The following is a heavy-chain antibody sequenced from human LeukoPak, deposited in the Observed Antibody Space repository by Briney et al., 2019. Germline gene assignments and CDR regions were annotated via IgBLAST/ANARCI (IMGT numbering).Heavy chain of an antibody. CDR3: AREGTSGTRLNWFDP. D-gene: IGHD1-1*01. J-gene: IGHJ5*02. CDR1: GGSISSYY. Sequence: SETLSLTCTVSGGSISSYYWSWIRQPPGKGLEWIGHIYGSGSTNYNPSLKSRVALSVDTSKNQFSLKLSSVTAADTAVYYCAREGTSGTRLNWFDPWGQGTLVTVSS. V-gene: IGHV4-59*01. CDR2: IYGSGST.